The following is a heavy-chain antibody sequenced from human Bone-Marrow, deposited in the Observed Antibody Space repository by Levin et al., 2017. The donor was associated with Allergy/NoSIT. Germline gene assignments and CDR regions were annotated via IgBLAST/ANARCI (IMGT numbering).Heavy chain of an antibody. CDR3: ARVYRPHCSGANRYGPSDY. V-gene: IGHV3-33*01. J-gene: IGHJ4*02. CDR1: GFTFSNYG. D-gene: IGHD2-15*01. CDR2: IWFDGGNK. Sequence: GGSLRLSCAASGFTFSNYGMHWVRQAPGKGLEWVAVIWFDGGNKHYADSVKGRVTISRDNSKNTLYLQMNSLRAEDTAVYFCARVYRPHCSGANRYGPSDYWGQGSLVTVSS.